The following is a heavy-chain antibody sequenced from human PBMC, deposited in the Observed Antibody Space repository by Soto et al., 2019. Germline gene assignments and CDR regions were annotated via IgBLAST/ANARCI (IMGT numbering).Heavy chain of an antibody. CDR3: AKLDSGDDPDLGEFDY. V-gene: IGHV3-23*01. CDR1: GFMFSSYA. J-gene: IGHJ4*02. Sequence: PGGSLRLSCAASGFMFSSYAMTWVRQAPGKGLEWVSAISDSGGTTYHADSVKGRFTISRDNPNSTVFPQMNGLRAEDTAVYYCAKLDSGDDPDLGEFDYWGQGTLVTVSS. CDR2: ISDSGGTT. D-gene: IGHD4-17*01.